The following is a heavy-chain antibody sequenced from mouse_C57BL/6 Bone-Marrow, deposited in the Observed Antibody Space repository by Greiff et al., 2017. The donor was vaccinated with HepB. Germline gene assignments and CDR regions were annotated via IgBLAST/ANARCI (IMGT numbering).Heavy chain of an antibody. CDR3: ARLDY. Sequence: EVKVEESGGGLVKPGGSLKLSCAASGFTFGDYGMHWVRQAPEKGLEWVAYISSGSSTIYYADTVKGRFTISRDNAKNTLFLQMTSLRSEDTAMYYCARLDYWGQGTTLTVSS. V-gene: IGHV5-17*01. J-gene: IGHJ2*01. CDR1: GFTFGDYG. CDR2: ISSGSSTI.